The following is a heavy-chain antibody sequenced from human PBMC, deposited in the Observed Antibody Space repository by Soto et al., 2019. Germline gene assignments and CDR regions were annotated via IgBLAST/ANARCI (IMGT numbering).Heavy chain of an antibody. CDR2: IIPIFGTA. J-gene: IGHJ2*01. CDR1: GGTFTNYA. Sequence: ASVKVSCKASGGTFTNYAFSWVRQAPGQGLEWLGGIIPIFGTADYAQKFQGRVTMTRNTSISTAYMELSSLRSEDTAVFYCARGLTDDWYFDLWGRGTLVTVSS. CDR3: ARGLTDDWYFDL. V-gene: IGHV1-8*02.